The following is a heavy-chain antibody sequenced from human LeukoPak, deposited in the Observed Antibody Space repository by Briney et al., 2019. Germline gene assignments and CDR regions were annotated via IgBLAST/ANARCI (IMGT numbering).Heavy chain of an antibody. CDR3: AKDYRQSGSYPVAFDI. Sequence: GGALRLSCAASGFTFSSYAMSWVRQAPGKGLEWVSAISGSGGSTYYADSVKGRFTISRDNSKNTLYLQMNSLRAEDTAVYYCAKDYRQSGSYPVAFDIWGQGTMVTVSS. CDR2: ISGSGGST. J-gene: IGHJ3*02. D-gene: IGHD1-26*01. V-gene: IGHV3-23*01. CDR1: GFTFSSYA.